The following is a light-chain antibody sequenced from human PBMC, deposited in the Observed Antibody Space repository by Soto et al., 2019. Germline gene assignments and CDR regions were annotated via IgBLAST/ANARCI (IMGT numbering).Light chain of an antibody. J-gene: IGLJ2*01. CDR2: SNN. Sequence: QSVLTQPPSASGTPGQRVTISCSGSSSNIGSNTVNWYQQLPGTAPKLLIYSNNQRPSGVPDRFSSSKSGTSASLAISGLQSEDEADDYCDAWDDSLNGPVVFGGGTKLTVL. CDR3: DAWDDSLNGPVV. V-gene: IGLV1-44*01. CDR1: SSNIGSNT.